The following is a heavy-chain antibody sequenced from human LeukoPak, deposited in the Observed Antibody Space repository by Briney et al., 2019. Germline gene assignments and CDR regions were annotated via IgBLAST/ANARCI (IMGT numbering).Heavy chain of an antibody. D-gene: IGHD3-22*01. V-gene: IGHV3-23*01. CDR3: TRKHDTRAFILDV. Sequence: PGGSLRLSCAVSGFTFSNDAMNGVRQAPGKGLEWVSTISGSTVNTYYADSVKGRFTISRDNSKNTLYLQMNSLRAEDTAVYYCTRKHDTRAFILDVCGQGTLVTVSS. CDR1: GFTFSNDA. CDR2: ISGSTVNT. J-gene: IGHJ4*02.